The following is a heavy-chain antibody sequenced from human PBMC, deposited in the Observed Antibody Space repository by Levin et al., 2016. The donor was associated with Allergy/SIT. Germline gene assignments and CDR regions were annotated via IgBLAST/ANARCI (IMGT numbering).Heavy chain of an antibody. CDR3: AMIVVVPAALGAFDI. V-gene: IGHV4-4*02. CDR2: IYHSGST. Sequence: WIRQPPGKGLEWIGEIYHSGSTNYNPSLKSRVTISVDKSKNQFSLKLSSVTAADTAVYYCAMIVVVPAALGAFDIWGQGTMVTVSS. D-gene: IGHD2-2*01. J-gene: IGHJ3*02.